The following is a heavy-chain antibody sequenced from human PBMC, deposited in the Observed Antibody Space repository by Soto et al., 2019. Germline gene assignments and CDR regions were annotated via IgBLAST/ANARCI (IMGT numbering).Heavy chain of an antibody. Sequence: DVQVVESGGGLMQPGRSLRLSCAASGFSFDGYAMHWVRQAPGKGLEWVSGISWNSGTIGYADSVKGRFTISRDNAKNSLYLQMNSLRAEDTALYYCAKSTGGTANGMGVWGQGTTVTVSS. D-gene: IGHD2-8*02. CDR1: GFSFDGYA. J-gene: IGHJ6*02. V-gene: IGHV3-9*01. CDR3: AKSTGGTANGMGV. CDR2: ISWNSGTI.